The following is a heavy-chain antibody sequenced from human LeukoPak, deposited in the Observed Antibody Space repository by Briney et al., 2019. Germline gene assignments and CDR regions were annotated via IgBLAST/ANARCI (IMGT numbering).Heavy chain of an antibody. V-gene: IGHV3-23*01. CDR2: ISGSGGST. CDR1: GFTFSSYA. CDR3: AKGLSGWSPFDP. Sequence: HPGGSLRLSCAASGFTFSSYAMSWVRQAPGKGLEWVSAISGSGGSTYYADSVEGRLTISRDNSKNTLYLQMNSLRAEDTAVYYCAKGLSGWSPFDPWGQGTLVTVSS. J-gene: IGHJ5*02. D-gene: IGHD6-19*01.